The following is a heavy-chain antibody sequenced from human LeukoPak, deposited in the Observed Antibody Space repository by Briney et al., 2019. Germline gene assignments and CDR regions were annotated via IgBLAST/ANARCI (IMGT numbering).Heavy chain of an antibody. J-gene: IGHJ4*02. D-gene: IGHD6-19*01. V-gene: IGHV4-59*01. CDR1: GGSISSYY. CDR3: ARVNSGWYVDYFDY. CDR2: IYYSGST. Sequence: PSETLSLTCTVSGGSISSYYWSWIRQPPGKGLEWIGYIYYSGSTNYNPSLKSRVTISVDTSKNQFSLKLSSVTAADTAVYYCARVNSGWYVDYFDYWGQGTLVTVSS.